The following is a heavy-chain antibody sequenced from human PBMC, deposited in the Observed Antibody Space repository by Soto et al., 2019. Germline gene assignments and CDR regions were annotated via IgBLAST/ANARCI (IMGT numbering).Heavy chain of an antibody. CDR3: TRPVGATILPYFDY. D-gene: IGHD1-26*01. CDR2: IRSKAYGGTT. CDR1: GFTFGDYA. V-gene: IGHV3-49*03. J-gene: IGHJ4*02. Sequence: PGGSLRLSCTASGFTFGDYAMSWFRQAPGKGLEWVGFIRSKAYGGTTEYAASVKGRFTISRDDSKSIAYLQMNSLKTEDTAVYYCTRPVGATILPYFDYWGQGTLVTVSS.